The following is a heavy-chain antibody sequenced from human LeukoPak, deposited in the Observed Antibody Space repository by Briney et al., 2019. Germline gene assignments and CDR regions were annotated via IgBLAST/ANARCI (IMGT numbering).Heavy chain of an antibody. J-gene: IGHJ4*02. CDR1: GYTFTSYG. V-gene: IGHV1-2*02. D-gene: IGHD3-3*01. CDR2: INPNSGGT. CDR3: ARDRFLEWLFDY. Sequence: ASVKVSCKASGYTFTSYGISWVRQAPGQGLEWMGWINPNSGGTNYAQKFQGRVTMTRDTSISTAYMELSRLRSDDTAVYYCARDRFLEWLFDYWGQGTLVTVSS.